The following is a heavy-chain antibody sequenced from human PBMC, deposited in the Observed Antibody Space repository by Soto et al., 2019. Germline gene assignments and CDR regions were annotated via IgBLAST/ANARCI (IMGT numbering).Heavy chain of an antibody. J-gene: IGHJ4*02. CDR3: AKSGYYFNDY. V-gene: IGHV3-23*01. D-gene: IGHD3-3*01. CDR2: ISGDGAGT. Sequence: GGSLRLSCAASGLTFSSYAMSWVRQAPGKGLEWVSTISGDGAGTYYADSVKGRFTISRDNSKNTLYLQMNNLRAEDTAGYYCAKSGYYFNDYWGQGTLVTVSS. CDR1: GLTFSSYA.